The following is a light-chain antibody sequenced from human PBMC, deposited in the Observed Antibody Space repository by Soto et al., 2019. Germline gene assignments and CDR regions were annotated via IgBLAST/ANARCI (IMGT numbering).Light chain of an antibody. V-gene: IGKV3-20*01. Sequence: EFVLTQSPGTLSLSPWGRATLSCRASQSVSSSYLAWYQQKPGQAPRILIYGASTRATGIPDRFSGSGSGTDFTLTISRLEPEDFALYYCQQYGSSPPLTFGGGTKVEIK. J-gene: IGKJ4*01. CDR1: QSVSSSY. CDR3: QQYGSSPPLT. CDR2: GAS.